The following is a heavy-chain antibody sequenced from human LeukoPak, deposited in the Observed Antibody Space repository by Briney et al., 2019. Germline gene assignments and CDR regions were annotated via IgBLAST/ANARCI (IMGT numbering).Heavy chain of an antibody. CDR2: IKQDGSEK. D-gene: IGHD3-16*01. CDR1: GFNVSNNY. J-gene: IGHJ6*02. CDR3: ARGGGLDV. V-gene: IGHV3-7*03. Sequence: PGGSLRLSCAASGFNVSNNYMSWVRQAPGQGLEWVANIKQDGSEKYYVDSVKGRFTISRDNAKNSLYLQMSNLRAEDTAVYFCARGGGLDVWGQGATVTVSS.